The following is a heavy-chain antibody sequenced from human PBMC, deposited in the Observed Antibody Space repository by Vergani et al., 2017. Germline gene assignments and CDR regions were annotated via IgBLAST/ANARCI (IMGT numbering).Heavy chain of an antibody. D-gene: IGHD4-17*01. J-gene: IGHJ6*02. Sequence: QLQLQESGPGLVKPSETLSLTCTVSGGSISSSSYYWGWIRQPPGKGLEWIGSIYYSGSTYYNPSLKSRVTISVDTSKNQFSLKLSSVTAADTAVYYCARHRYGDHYGMDVWGQGTTVTVSS. CDR2: IYYSGST. V-gene: IGHV4-39*01. CDR3: ARHRYGDHYGMDV. CDR1: GGSISSSSYY.